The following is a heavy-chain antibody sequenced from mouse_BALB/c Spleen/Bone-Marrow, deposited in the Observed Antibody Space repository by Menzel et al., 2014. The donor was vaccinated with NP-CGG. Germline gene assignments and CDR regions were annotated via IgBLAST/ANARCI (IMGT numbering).Heavy chain of an antibody. J-gene: IGHJ2*01. CDR2: IDPANGNT. V-gene: IGHV14-3*02. D-gene: IGHD1-1*01. CDR3: AYGSSYDYFDY. Sequence: EVMLVEPGAELVKPGASVKLSCTASGFNIKDTYMHWVKQRPEQGLEWIGRIDPANGNTKYDPKFQGKATITADTSSNTAYLQLSSLTSEDTAVYYCAYGSSYDYFDYWGQGTTLTVSS. CDR1: GFNIKDTY.